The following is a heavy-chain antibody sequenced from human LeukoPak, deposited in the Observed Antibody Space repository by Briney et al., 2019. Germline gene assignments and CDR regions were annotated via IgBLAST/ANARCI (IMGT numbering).Heavy chain of an antibody. CDR2: IKGDGSST. V-gene: IGHV3-74*01. Sequence: GGSLRLSCAASGFTFSSNWMHWVRQAPGKGLVWVSRIKGDGSSTSYADSVKGRFTISRDNAKNTLFLPMNSLRAEDTAVYYCVRDGVGAPPFDYWGQGALVTVSS. J-gene: IGHJ4*02. D-gene: IGHD1-26*01. CDR3: VRDGVGAPPFDY. CDR1: GFTFSSNW.